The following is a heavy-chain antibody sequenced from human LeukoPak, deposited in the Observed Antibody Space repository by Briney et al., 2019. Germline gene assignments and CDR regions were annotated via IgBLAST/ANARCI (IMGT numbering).Heavy chain of an antibody. CDR2: ISGSGGST. CDR3: AEVGRGNLRYFDY. Sequence: GGSLRLSCAASGFTFSSYAMSWVRQAPGKGLEWVSAISGSGGSTYYADYVKDRFTISRDNSKNTLYLQMNSLRAEDTAVYYCAEVGRGNLRYFDYWGQGTLVTVSS. CDR1: GFTFSSYA. J-gene: IGHJ4*02. D-gene: IGHD1-26*01. V-gene: IGHV3-23*01.